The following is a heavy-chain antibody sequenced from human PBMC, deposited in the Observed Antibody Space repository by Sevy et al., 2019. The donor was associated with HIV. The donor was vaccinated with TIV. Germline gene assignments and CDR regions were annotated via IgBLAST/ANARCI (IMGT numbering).Heavy chain of an antibody. V-gene: IGHV4-59*01. CDR3: AREGRYAHNWFDP. Sequence: SETLSLTCTVSGGSISSYYWSWIRQPPGKGLEWIGYIYYSGCTNYNPSLKSRVTISVDTSKNQFSLKLSSVTAADTAVYYCAREGRYAHNWFDPWGQGTLVTVSS. CDR1: GGSISSYY. D-gene: IGHD3-16*01. CDR2: IYYSGCT. J-gene: IGHJ5*02.